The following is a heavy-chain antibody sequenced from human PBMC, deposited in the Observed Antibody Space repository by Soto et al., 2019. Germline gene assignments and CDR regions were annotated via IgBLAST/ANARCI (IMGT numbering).Heavy chain of an antibody. CDR3: AHSRWNYGSFDS. CDR1: GFSLKSSGVG. D-gene: IGHD3-10*01. CDR2: IYWDDNK. Sequence: QITLKESGPTLVKPTQTLTLTCTFSGFSLKSSGVGVGWIRQPPGKALEWLALIYWDDNKRYSPSLKTRLTITKDTSKNPAVPTMNNMDPGDTATYYCAHSRWNYGSFDSWGQGTLVTVSS. V-gene: IGHV2-5*02. J-gene: IGHJ4*02.